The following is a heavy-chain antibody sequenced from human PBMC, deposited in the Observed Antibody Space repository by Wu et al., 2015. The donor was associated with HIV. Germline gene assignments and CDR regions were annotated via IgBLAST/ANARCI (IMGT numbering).Heavy chain of an antibody. V-gene: IGHV1-2*02. CDR1: GNTFTNSF. CDR2: ICPKSGDI. Sequence: QVHLVQSGAEVKKPGASVKVSCEASGNTFTNSFIHWVRQAPGQGLDWMGWICPKSGDINYAQKFQGRVTMTRDTSISTAYMELTRLRSDDTAVYYCARVRSVVLLNVQRYGMDVWGQGTTVTVSS. CDR3: ARVRSVVLLNVQRYGMDV. D-gene: IGHD6-25*01. J-gene: IGHJ6*02.